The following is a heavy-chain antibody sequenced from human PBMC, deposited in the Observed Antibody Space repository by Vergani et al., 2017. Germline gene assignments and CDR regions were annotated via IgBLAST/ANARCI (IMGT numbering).Heavy chain of an antibody. D-gene: IGHD3-10*01. Sequence: QVQLVQSGAEVKKPGSSVKVSCKASGGTFSSSAISWVRQAPGQGLEWMGGIIPIFGTANYAQTFQGRVTMTRDTSISTASMELSRLGSDDTAVYYCARGGVVYGSGSYEDDYWGQGTLVTVSS. CDR1: GGTFSSSA. J-gene: IGHJ4*02. CDR3: ARGGVVYGSGSYEDDY. V-gene: IGHV1-69*06. CDR2: IIPIFGTA.